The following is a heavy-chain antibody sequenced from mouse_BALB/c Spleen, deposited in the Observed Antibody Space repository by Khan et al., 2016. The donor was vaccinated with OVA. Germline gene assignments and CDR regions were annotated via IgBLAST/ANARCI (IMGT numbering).Heavy chain of an antibody. J-gene: IGHJ4*01. CDR2: ISSGSSTI. CDR3: ARRRIYDGYYGGAMDY. D-gene: IGHD2-3*01. CDR1: GFTFSGFG. V-gene: IGHV5-17*02. Sequence: EVELVESGGGLVQPGGSRKLSCAASGFTFSGFGMHWVRQAPEKGLEWVAYISSGSSTIYYAATVKGRFTISRANPKNTPYLQMTSLRSEDTAMDYCARRRIYDGYYGGAMDYWGQGTSVTVSS.